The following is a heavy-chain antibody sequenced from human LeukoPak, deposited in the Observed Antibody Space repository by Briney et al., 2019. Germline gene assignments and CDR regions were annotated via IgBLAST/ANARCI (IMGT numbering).Heavy chain of an antibody. CDR1: GDSVSSNSAA. J-gene: IGHJ6*03. CDR3: ARSGVVPAASYYYYYMDV. CDR2: TYYRSKWYN. V-gene: IGHV6-1*01. D-gene: IGHD2-2*01. Sequence: SQTHSLTCAISGDSVSSNSAAWNWIRQSPSRGLEWLGRTYYRSKWYNDYAVSVKSRITINPDTSKNQFSLQLNSVTPEDTAVYYCARSGVVPAASYYYYYMDVWGKGTTVTISS.